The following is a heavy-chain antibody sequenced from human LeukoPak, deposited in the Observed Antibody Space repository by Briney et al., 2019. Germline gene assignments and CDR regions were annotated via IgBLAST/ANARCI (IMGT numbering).Heavy chain of an antibody. CDR1: GFTFSTNA. CDR2: ISGSGAST. V-gene: IGHV3-23*01. D-gene: IGHD1-26*01. CDR3: AKDVGKWESLHFFDY. J-gene: IGHJ4*02. Sequence: GGSLRLSCLTSGFTFSTNAMSWVRQAPGKGLEWISGISGSGASTYYADSVTGRFTISRDDSRNTLYLQMNSLRGDDTAVYYCAKDVGKWESLHFFDYWGQGTLVTVSS.